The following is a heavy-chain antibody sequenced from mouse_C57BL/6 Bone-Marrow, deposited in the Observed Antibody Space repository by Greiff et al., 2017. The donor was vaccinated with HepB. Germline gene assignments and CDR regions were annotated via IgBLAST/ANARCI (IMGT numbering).Heavy chain of an antibody. CDR1: GYAFSSSW. CDR2: IYPGDGDT. V-gene: IGHV1-82*01. CDR3: ARSRYYGSSFDY. D-gene: IGHD1-1*01. J-gene: IGHJ2*01. Sequence: VQLQESGPELVKPGASVKISCKASGYAFSSSWMNWVKQRPGKGLEWIGRIYPGDGDTNYNGKFKGKATLTADKSSSTAYMQLSSLTSEDSAVYFCARSRYYGSSFDYWGQGTTLTVSS.